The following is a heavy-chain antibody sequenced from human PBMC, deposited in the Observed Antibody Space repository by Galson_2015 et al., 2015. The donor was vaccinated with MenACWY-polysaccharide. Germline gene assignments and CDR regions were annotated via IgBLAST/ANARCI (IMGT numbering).Heavy chain of an antibody. CDR2: ISDRVDST. CDR3: ARGSNIWRYLDY. V-gene: IGHV3-23*01. CDR1: GVTLSNYG. J-gene: IGHJ4*02. Sequence: SLRLSCAGSGVTLSNYGMSWVRQAPGKGLEWVSVISDRVDSTHYADSAKGRFTVSRGNSRNTLYLRMNSLRGDDTAVYFCARGSNIWRYLDYWGQGALVTVSS. D-gene: IGHD2/OR15-2a*01.